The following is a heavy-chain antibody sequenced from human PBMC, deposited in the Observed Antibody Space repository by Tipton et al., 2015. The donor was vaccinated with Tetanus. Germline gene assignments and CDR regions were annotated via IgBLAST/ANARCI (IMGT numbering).Heavy chain of an antibody. CDR3: ARRKGGFIGYYFDF. CDR1: GYSFANYW. Sequence: QLVQSGAEVKKPEESLKISCQASGYSFANYWIGWVRQMPGKGLEWMGIIYPHDSSVRYNPSFQGHVNMSADKSINTAYLHWSSLRASDTAIYYCARRKGGFIGYYFDFWAQGTLVTVSA. D-gene: IGHD5-24*01. J-gene: IGHJ4*02. CDR2: IYPHDSSV. V-gene: IGHV5-51*01.